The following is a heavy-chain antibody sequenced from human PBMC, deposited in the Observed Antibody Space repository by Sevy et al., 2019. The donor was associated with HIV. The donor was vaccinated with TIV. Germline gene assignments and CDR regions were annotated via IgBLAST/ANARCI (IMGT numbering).Heavy chain of an antibody. CDR1: GFPFSDAW. Sequence: GGSLRLSCAASGFPFSDAWMNWVRQAPGKGLEWVGLIKNENDGGTTDYAAPVKGRSTISRDDSDNPLYLQMSSLKTVDTAIYDVTSDGSTGTTWVRAFDLWGQGTMVTVSS. CDR3: TSDGSTGTTWVRAFDL. CDR2: IKNENDGGTT. D-gene: IGHD1-7*01. J-gene: IGHJ3*01. V-gene: IGHV3-15*01.